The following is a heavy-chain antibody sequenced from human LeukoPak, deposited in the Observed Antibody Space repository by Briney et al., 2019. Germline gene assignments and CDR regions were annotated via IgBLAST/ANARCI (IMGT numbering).Heavy chain of an antibody. J-gene: IGHJ4*02. D-gene: IGHD2-21*02. Sequence: SVKVSCKASGGTFSSYAIRWVRQAPGQGLEWMGRIIPILGIANYAQKFQGRVTITADKSTSTAYMELSSLRSEDTAVYYCATLVALAYCGGDCLYFDYWGQGTLVTVSS. CDR1: GGTFSSYA. CDR3: ATLVALAYCGGDCLYFDY. CDR2: IIPILGIA. V-gene: IGHV1-69*04.